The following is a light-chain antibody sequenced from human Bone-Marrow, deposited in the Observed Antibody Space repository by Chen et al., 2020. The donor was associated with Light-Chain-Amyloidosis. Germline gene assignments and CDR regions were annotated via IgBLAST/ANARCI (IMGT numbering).Light chain of an antibody. CDR1: SSDVGGDNH. V-gene: IGLV2-14*01. CDR2: DVT. J-gene: IGLJ1*01. CDR3: SSYTITNTLV. Sequence: QSALTQPASVSGSPGQSITISCTGTSSDVGGDNHVSWYQQHPDKAPQLMIYDVTNRPSWVPDRFSGSKSDNTASLTISGLQTEDEADYFCSSYTITNTLVFGSGTRVTVL.